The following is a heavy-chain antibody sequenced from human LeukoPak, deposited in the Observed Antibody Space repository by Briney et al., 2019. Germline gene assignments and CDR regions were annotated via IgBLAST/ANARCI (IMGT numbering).Heavy chain of an antibody. CDR1: GFTFSSYG. D-gene: IGHD1-26*01. Sequence: GGSLRLSCTASGFTFSSYGMHWVRQAPGKGLEWVAVISYDGSNKYYADSVKGRFTISRDNSKNTLYLQMNSLRAEGTAVYYCAKYYPYFDYWGQGALVTVSS. J-gene: IGHJ4*02. CDR2: ISYDGSNK. CDR3: AKYYPYFDY. V-gene: IGHV3-30*18.